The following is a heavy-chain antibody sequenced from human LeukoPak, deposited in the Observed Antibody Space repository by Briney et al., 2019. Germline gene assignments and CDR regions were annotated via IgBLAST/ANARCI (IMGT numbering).Heavy chain of an antibody. CDR2: IYYSGST. V-gene: IGHV4-59*12. J-gene: IGHJ4*02. CDR3: ARGRRQYCSGGSCYFGDY. D-gene: IGHD2-15*01. CDR1: SGSISSYY. Sequence: SETLSLTCTVSSGSISSYYWIRIRQPPGKELEWIGYIYYSGSTKYNPSLKSRVTISVDTSKNQFSLKLSSVTAADTAVYYCARGRRQYCSGGSCYFGDYWGQGTLVTVSS.